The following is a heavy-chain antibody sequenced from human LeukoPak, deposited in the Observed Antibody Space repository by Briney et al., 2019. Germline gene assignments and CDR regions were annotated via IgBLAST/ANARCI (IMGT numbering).Heavy chain of an antibody. CDR1: GGSFSGYY. V-gene: IGHV4-34*01. Sequence: SETPSLTCAVFGGSFSGYYWSWIRQPPGKGLEWIGEIYHSGSTNYNPSLKSRVTISVDTSKNQFSLKLSSVTAADTSVYYCARQNLGPAPVKYWGQGTLVTVSS. CDR2: IYHSGST. J-gene: IGHJ4*02. CDR3: ARQNLGPAPVKY.